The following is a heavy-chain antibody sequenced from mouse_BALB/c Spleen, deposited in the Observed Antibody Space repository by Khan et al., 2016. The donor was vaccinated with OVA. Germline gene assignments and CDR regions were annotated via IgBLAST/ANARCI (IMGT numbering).Heavy chain of an antibody. V-gene: IGHV1S81*02. CDR2: INPSNGRT. Sequence: QVQLQQPGAELVKPGASVKLSCKASGYTFTSYWMHWVKQRPGQGLEWIGEINPSNGRTNYNEKFKSKATLTVDKSSSTAYMQRSSPTSEDSAVYYCARGITGDYWGQGTTLTVSS. J-gene: IGHJ2*01. CDR3: ARGITGDY. CDR1: GYTFTSYW. D-gene: IGHD3-1*01.